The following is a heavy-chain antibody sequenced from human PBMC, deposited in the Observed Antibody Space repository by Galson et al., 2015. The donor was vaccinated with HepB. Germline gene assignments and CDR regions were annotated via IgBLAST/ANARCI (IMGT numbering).Heavy chain of an antibody. Sequence: QSGAEVKKPGESLKISCKGSGYSFTTYWIGWVRQMPGKGLEWMGTIYPGDSDTRYSPSFQGHVTISADKSISTAYVHWRSLKASDTATYYCARRYDSSGYNEMGSFDIWGQGTMVTVSS. CDR2: IYPGDSDT. J-gene: IGHJ3*02. D-gene: IGHD3-22*01. CDR3: ARRYDSSGYNEMGSFDI. V-gene: IGHV5-51*01. CDR1: GYSFTTYW.